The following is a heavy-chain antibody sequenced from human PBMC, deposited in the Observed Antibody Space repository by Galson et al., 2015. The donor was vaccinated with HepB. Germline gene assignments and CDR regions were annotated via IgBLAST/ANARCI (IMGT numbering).Heavy chain of an antibody. V-gene: IGHV1-18*01. D-gene: IGHD2-15*01. CDR3: AREKWCWSSRHDLDY. J-gene: IGHJ4*02. CDR1: GYTFTDYG. Sequence: SVKVSCKASGYTFTDYGISWVRQAPEQGLEWLGWITPYSDNTKFPQRAQGRVTLTTDTSTTTAYMELRNLASNDTAVYYCAREKWCWSSRHDLDYWGQGTLVTVSS. CDR2: ITPYSDNT.